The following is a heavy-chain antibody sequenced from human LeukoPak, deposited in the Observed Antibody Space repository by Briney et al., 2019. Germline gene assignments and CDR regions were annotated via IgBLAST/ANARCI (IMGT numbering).Heavy chain of an antibody. CDR2: ISGSGGST. J-gene: IGHJ6*02. V-gene: IGHV3-23*01. D-gene: IGHD5-12*01. CDR1: GFTLSSYA. CDR3: AKRVRWGVATYYYYYYGMDV. Sequence: PGGSLRLSCAASGFTLSSYAMSWVRQAPGKGLEWVSAISGSGGSTYYADSVKGRFTISRDNSKNTLYLQMNSLRAEDTAVYYCAKRVRWGVATYYYYYYGMDVWGQGTTVTVSS.